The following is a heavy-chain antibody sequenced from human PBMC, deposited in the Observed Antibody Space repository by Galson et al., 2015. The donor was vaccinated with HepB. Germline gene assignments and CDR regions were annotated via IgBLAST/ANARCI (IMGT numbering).Heavy chain of an antibody. CDR1: GFTFSSYA. D-gene: IGHD6-13*01. CDR3: ARDKDPSRSWVDGLIYYGLAV. V-gene: IGHV3-30*04. CDR2: ISYDGSNK. Sequence: SLRLSCAASGFTFSSYALHWVRQAPGKGLEWVAVISYDGSNKNYADSVKGRFTTSRDESRNTLHLQMNSLRAEDTAIYYCARDKDPSRSWVDGLIYYGLAVWAKGPRSPSP. J-gene: IGHJ6*02.